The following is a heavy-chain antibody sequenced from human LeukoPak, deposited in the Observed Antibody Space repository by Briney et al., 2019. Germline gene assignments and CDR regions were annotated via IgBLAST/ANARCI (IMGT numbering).Heavy chain of an antibody. J-gene: IGHJ3*02. D-gene: IGHD5-18*01. CDR1: GFTVSSNY. V-gene: IGHV3-53*01. CDR3: ARGKLGAAMAEKANAFDI. Sequence: GGSLRLSCAASGFTVSSNYMSWVRQAPGKGLEWVSVIYSGGSTYYADSVKGRFTISRDNSKNTLYLQMNSLRAEDTAVYYCARGKLGAAMAEKANAFDIWGQGTMVTVSS. CDR2: IYSGGST.